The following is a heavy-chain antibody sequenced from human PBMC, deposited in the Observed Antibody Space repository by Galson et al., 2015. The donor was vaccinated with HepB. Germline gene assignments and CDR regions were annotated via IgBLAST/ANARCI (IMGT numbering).Heavy chain of an antibody. CDR3: AKEGAWFGGAWFDP. CDR1: GFIFRHHA. Sequence: SLRLSCAGSGFIFRHHAMAWIRQAPGKGLEWVSGINGRGPTRSYSAAVTGRFSIPRDNSKYTVFLQTNNLRPDDTAVYYCAKEGAWFGGAWFDPWGQGALVTVS. J-gene: IGHJ5*02. CDR2: INGRGPTR. D-gene: IGHD3-16*01. V-gene: IGHV3-23*01.